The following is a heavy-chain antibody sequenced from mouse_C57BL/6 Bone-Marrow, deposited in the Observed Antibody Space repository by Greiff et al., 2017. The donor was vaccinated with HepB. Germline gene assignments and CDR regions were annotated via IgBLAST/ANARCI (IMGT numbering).Heavy chain of an antibody. CDR3: EGLYYEVIWFAY. CDR2: IHPNSGST. D-gene: IGHD2-4*01. V-gene: IGHV1-64*01. Sequence: VQLQQPGAELVKPGASVKLSCKASGYTFTSYWMHWVKQRPGQGLEWIGMIHPNSGSTNYNEKFKSKATLTVDKSSSTAYMQLSSLTSEDSAVYYCEGLYYEVIWFAYWGQGTLVTVSA. CDR1: GYTFTSYW. J-gene: IGHJ3*01.